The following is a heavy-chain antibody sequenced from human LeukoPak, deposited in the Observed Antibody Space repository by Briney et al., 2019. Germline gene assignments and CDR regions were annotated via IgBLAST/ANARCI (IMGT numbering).Heavy chain of an antibody. Sequence: GGSLRLSCAASESIVSGNYMTWVRQAPGKGLEWLSVIYTGGGTYYADSVKGRFSISRDTSKTTVYLQMNSLRGDDTAIYYCAHYDFWSGHALDIWGQGTMVTVSS. CDR2: IYTGGGT. CDR1: ESIVSGNY. CDR3: AHYDFWSGHALDI. D-gene: IGHD3-3*01. V-gene: IGHV3-66*01. J-gene: IGHJ3*02.